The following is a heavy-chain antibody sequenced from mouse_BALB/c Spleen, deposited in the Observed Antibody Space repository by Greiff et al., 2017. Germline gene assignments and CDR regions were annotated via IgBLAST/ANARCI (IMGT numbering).Heavy chain of an antibody. V-gene: IGHV5-17*02. CDR1: GFTFSSFG. Sequence: EVKLVESGGGLVQPGGSRKLSCAASGFTFSSFGMHWVRQAPEKGLEWVAYISSGSSTIYYADTVKGRFTISRDNPKNTLFLQMTSLRSEDTAMYYCARLGYDYDERFAYWGQGTLVTVSA. CDR3: ARLGYDYDERFAY. J-gene: IGHJ3*01. CDR2: ISSGSSTI. D-gene: IGHD2-4*01.